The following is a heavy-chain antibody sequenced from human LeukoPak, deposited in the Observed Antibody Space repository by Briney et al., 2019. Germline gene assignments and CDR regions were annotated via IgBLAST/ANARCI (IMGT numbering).Heavy chain of an antibody. V-gene: IGHV4-59*08. CDR1: GGSISSYY. D-gene: IGHD4-17*01. J-gene: IGHJ6*02. CDR3: ARLPGWNTVMYYYYGMDV. Sequence: SETLSLTCTVSGGSISSYYWSWIRQPPGKGLEWIGYIYYSGSTNYNPSLKSRVTISVDTSKNQFSLKLSSVTAADTAVYYCARLPGWNTVMYYYYGMDVWGQGTTVTVSS. CDR2: IYYSGST.